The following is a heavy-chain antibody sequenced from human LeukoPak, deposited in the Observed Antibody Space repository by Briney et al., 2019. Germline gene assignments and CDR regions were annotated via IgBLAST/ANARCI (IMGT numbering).Heavy chain of an antibody. J-gene: IGHJ3*02. CDR3: ARHGGYFFDI. CDR2: VYHSGST. CDR1: GGSISSNNW. V-gene: IGHV4-4*02. D-gene: IGHD6-13*01. Sequence: SETLSLTCAVSGGSISSNNWWSWVRQPPGKGLEWIGEVYHSGSTNYNPSLWSRITISADKPKNQFSLKMSSVTAADTAVYYCARHGGYFFDIWGQGTMVTVSS.